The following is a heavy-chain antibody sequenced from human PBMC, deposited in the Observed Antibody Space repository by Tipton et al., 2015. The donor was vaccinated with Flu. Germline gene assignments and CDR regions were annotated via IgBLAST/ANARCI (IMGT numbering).Heavy chain of an antibody. V-gene: IGHV4-59*01. J-gene: IGHJ4*02. CDR1: GGSISSYY. CDR3: ARVPARRGAHDY. Sequence: TLSLTCTVSGGSISSYYWSWIRQPPGKGLEWIGYIYYSGSTNYNPSLKSRVTISVDTSKNQFSLKLSSVTAADTAVYYCARVPARRGAHDYWGQGTLVTVSS. D-gene: IGHD6-6*01. CDR2: IYYSGST.